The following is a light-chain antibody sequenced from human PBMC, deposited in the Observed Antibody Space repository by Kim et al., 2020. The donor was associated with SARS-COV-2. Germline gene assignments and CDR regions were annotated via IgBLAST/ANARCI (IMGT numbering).Light chain of an antibody. CDR3: QQYGSSPYS. J-gene: IGKJ2*03. Sequence: SASVGDRVTITCRASQSIERSLNWYQHKPGKAPTLLIYAASSLQSGVPSRFSGSGSGTDFTLTISRPEPEDFAMYYCQQYGSSPYSFGQGTKLEI. CDR1: QSIERS. V-gene: IGKV1-39*02. CDR2: AAS.